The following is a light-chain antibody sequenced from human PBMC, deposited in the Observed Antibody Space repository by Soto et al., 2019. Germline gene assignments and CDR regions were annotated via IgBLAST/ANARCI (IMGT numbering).Light chain of an antibody. J-gene: IGLJ3*02. CDR1: SSYIGAYNY. Sequence: QSVLTQPASVSGSPGQSITISCTGTSSYIGAYNYVSWYQHHPGKAPKVMIYAVSNRPSGVSNRFSASKSGNTASLTISGLQAEDEADYYCSSLASSSTPWVFGGGTKLTVL. V-gene: IGLV2-14*01. CDR2: AVS. CDR3: SSLASSSTPWV.